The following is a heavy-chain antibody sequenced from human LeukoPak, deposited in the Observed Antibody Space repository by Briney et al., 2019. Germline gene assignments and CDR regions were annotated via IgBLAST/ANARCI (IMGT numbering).Heavy chain of an antibody. J-gene: IGHJ6*04. CDR3: ARRATYYYGSGSYPLGPVDV. CDR2: IYYSGST. Sequence: SETLSLTCTVSGGSISSSSYYWGWIRQPPGKGLEWIGSIYYSGSTYYNPSLKGRVTISVDTSKNQFSLKLSSVTAADTAVYYCARRATYYYGSGSYPLGPVDVWGKGTTVTISS. D-gene: IGHD3-10*01. V-gene: IGHV4-39*01. CDR1: GGSISSSSYY.